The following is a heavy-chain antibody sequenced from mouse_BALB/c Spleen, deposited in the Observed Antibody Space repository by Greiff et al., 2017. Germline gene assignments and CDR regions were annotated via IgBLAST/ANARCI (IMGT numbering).Heavy chain of an antibody. Sequence: DVQLQESGGGLVKPGGSLKLSCAASGFAFSSYDMSWVRQTPEKRLEWVAYISSGGGSTYYPDTVKGRFTISRDSAKNTLYLQMSSLKSEDTAMYYCARRGLYAMDYWGQGTSVTVSS. J-gene: IGHJ4*01. V-gene: IGHV5-12-1*01. CDR2: ISSGGGST. CDR1: GFAFSSYD. D-gene: IGHD3-1*01. CDR3: ARRGLYAMDY.